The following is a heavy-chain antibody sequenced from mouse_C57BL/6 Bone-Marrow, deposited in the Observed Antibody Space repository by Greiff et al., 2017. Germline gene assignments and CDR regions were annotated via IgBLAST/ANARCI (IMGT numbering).Heavy chain of an antibody. V-gene: IGHV1-55*01. CDR2: IYPGSGST. J-gene: IGHJ4*01. Sequence: VQPQQPGAELVKPGASVKMSCKASGYTFTSYWITWVKQRPGHGLEWIGDIYPGSGSTNYNEKFKSKATLTVDTSPSTAYMQLSSLTSEDSAVYYWARRGAMDYWGQGTSVTVSS. CDR1: GYTFTSYW. CDR3: ARRGAMDY.